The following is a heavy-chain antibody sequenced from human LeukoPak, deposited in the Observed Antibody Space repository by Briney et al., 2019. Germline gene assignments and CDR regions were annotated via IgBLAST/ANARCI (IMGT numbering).Heavy chain of an antibody. D-gene: IGHD1-26*01. CDR1: GASLTTHY. CDR3: ARRGAPSKFYYFDS. V-gene: IGHV4-59*08. J-gene: IGHJ4*02. Sequence: PSETLSLTCTVSGASLTTHYWAWIRQPPGKGLEWIGFVSKTGNTNYNASLKSRATISADTSKNTFSLKLSSLTAADTAVYFCARRGAPSKFYYFDSWGQGTLVTVSS. CDR2: VSKTGNT.